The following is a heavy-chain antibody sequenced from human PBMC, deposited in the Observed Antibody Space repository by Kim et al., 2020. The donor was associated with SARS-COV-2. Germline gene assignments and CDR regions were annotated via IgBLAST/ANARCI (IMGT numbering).Heavy chain of an antibody. Sequence: GGSLRLSCAASGFTFSGSAMHWVRQASGKGLEWVGRIRSIANNYATAYTASVKGRFTISRDDSKNTAYLQMNSLKTEDTAVYFCARLLTGSPGVDYWGQGTLVTVSS. CDR1: GFTFSGSA. CDR2: IRSIANNYAT. CDR3: ARLLTGSPGVDY. V-gene: IGHV3-73*01. J-gene: IGHJ4*02. D-gene: IGHD3-9*01.